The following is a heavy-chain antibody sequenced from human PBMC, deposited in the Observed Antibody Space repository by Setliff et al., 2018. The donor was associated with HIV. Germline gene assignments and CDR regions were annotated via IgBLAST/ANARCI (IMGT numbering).Heavy chain of an antibody. D-gene: IGHD1-1*01. Sequence: SETLSLTCAVYGGSFNGYSWTWIRQPPGKGLERIGGINHSGSTNYNPSLKSRVTISVDTSKSQFSLKLRSVTAADTAVYYCAQLGMVDDFDYWGQGTLVTVSS. CDR2: INHSGST. CDR3: AQLGMVDDFDY. CDR1: GGSFNGYS. V-gene: IGHV4-34*01. J-gene: IGHJ4*02.